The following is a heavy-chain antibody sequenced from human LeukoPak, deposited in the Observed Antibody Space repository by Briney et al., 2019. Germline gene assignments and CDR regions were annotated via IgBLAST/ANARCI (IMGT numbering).Heavy chain of an antibody. J-gene: IGHJ5*02. CDR3: ARDIVVVVAAKGDNWFDP. D-gene: IGHD2-15*01. CDR2: INPNSGGT. V-gene: IGHV1-2*02. CDR1: GYTFTGYY. Sequence: ASVKVSCKASGYTFTGYYIHWVRQAPGQGLEWMGWINPNSGGTNYAQKFQGRVTMTRDTSISTAYMELSRLRSDDTAVYYCARDIVVVVAAKGDNWFDPWGQGTLVTVSS.